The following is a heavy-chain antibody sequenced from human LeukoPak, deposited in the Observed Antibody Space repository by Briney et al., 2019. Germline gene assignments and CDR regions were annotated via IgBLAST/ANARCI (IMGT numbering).Heavy chain of an antibody. CDR2: TFYRSKWYN. Sequence: SQTLSLTCAISGDSVSSNSAAWNWIRQSPSRGLEWLGRTFYRSKWYNDYAVSVKSRITINPDTSKNQFSLQLNSVTPEDTAVYYCARGHSSGWYGRDYFDYWGQGTLFTVSS. V-gene: IGHV6-1*01. D-gene: IGHD6-19*01. CDR1: GDSVSSNSAA. CDR3: ARGHSSGWYGRDYFDY. J-gene: IGHJ4*02.